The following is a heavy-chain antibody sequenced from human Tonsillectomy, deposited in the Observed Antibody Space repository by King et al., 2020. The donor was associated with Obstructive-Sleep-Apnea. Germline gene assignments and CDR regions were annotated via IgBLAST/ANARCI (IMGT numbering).Heavy chain of an antibody. CDR3: ARASGSYGGFDY. CDR1: GGSISSSSYY. Sequence: QLQESGPGLVKPSETLSLTCTVSGGSISSSSYYWGWIRQPPGKGLEWIGSIYYSVSTYYNPALKSRVSISVYTSKNQFSLKLRSVTAADTAVYYCARASGSYGGFDYWGQGTLVTVSS. J-gene: IGHJ4*02. V-gene: IGHV4-39*07. CDR2: IYYSVST. D-gene: IGHD1-26*01.